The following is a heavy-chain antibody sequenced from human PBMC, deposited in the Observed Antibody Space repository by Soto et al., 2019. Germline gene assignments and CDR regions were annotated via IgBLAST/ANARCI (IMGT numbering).Heavy chain of an antibody. CDR1: GGSISSGGYY. V-gene: IGHV4-31*03. J-gene: IGHJ3*02. CDR3: ARYEYYDILTGSQTAFDI. D-gene: IGHD3-9*01. CDR2: IYYSGST. Sequence: ASETLSLTCTVSGGSISSGGYYWSWIRQHPGKGLEWIGYIYYSGSTYYNPSLKSRVTISVDTSKNQFSLKLSSVTAADTAVYYCARYEYYDILTGSQTAFDIRGQGTMVTVSS.